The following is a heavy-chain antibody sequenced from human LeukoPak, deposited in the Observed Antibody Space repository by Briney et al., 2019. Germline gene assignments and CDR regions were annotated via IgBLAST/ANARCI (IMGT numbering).Heavy chain of an antibody. CDR2: TSFDGSYK. D-gene: IGHD1-26*01. V-gene: IGHV3-30*03. Sequence: GGSLRLSCAASGFTFSSYGMHWVRQAPGKGLEWVAMTSFDGSYKNYADSVKGRFTISRDNSKNRLYLQMNSLRAEDTAVYYCARVILSRYSGSRYYFDYWGQGTLVTVSS. CDR1: GFTFSSYG. J-gene: IGHJ4*02. CDR3: ARVILSRYSGSRYYFDY.